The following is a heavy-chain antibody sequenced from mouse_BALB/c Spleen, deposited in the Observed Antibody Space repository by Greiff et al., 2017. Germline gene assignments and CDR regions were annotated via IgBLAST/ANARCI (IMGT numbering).Heavy chain of an antibody. CDR2: ISSGGST. J-gene: IGHJ4*01. CDR1: GFTFSSYA. V-gene: IGHV5-6-5*01. D-gene: IGHD2-1*01. CDR3: ARRGNYGNYYAMDY. Sequence: EVHLVESGGGLVKPGGSLKLSCAASGFTFSSYAMSWVRQTPEKRLEWVASISSGGSTYYPDSVKGRFTISRDNARNILYLQMSSLRSEDTAMYYCARRGNYGNYYAMDYWGQGTSVTVSS.